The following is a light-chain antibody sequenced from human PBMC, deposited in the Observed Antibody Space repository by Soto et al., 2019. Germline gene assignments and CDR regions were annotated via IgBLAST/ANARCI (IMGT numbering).Light chain of an antibody. CDR3: CSYAGSSTLPYV. J-gene: IGLJ1*01. CDR1: SSDVGSYKL. CDR2: EGS. V-gene: IGLV2-23*03. Sequence: QSVLTQPASVSGSPGQSITISCTGTSSDVGSYKLVSWYQQHPGKAPKLMIYEGSKRPSGVSNRFSGSKSGNTASLTISGLQAEDEADYYCCSYAGSSTLPYVFGTGTKVTVL.